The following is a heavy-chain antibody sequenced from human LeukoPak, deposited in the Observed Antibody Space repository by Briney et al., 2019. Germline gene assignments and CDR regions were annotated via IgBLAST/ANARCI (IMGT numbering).Heavy chain of an antibody. CDR2: ISGYNGNT. Sequence: ASVRVSCKTSGYSFSSYGISWVRQTPGQGLEWMGWISGYNGNTYYSQKFQGRVTMTIDTPTGTAYMEVRSLRSDDTGMYYCARASGSAGYQPPKFFQHWGQGTLVTVSS. J-gene: IGHJ1*01. CDR1: GYSFSSYG. CDR3: ARASGSAGYQPPKFFQH. V-gene: IGHV1-18*01. D-gene: IGHD3-10*01.